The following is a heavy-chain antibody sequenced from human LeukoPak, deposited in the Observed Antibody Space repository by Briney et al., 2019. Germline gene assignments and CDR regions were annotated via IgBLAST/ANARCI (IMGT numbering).Heavy chain of an antibody. CDR3: ARSPLGSQRGDRFDY. CDR1: GYTFTGYY. V-gene: IGHV1-2*07. J-gene: IGHJ4*02. CDR2: INPDSGGA. Sequence: GASVKVSCKASGYTFTGYYMHWVRQAPGQGLEWMGWINPDSGGANPAHKFQGRVTMTRDTSISTAYMELSRLRSDDTAMYYCARSPLGSQRGDRFDYWGQGTLITVSS. D-gene: IGHD3-16*01.